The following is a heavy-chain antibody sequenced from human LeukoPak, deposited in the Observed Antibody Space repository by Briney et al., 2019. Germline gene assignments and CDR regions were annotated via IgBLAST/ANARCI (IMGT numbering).Heavy chain of an antibody. CDR3: RLIVGATNDAFDI. D-gene: IGHD1-26*01. V-gene: IGHV4-39*07. CDR1: GGSISSSSYY. J-gene: IGHJ3*02. CDR2: IYYSGST. Sequence: MTSETLSLTCTVSGGSISSSSYYWGWIRQPPGEGLEWIGSIYYSGSTYYNPSLKSRVTISVDTSKNQFSLKLSSVTAADTAVYYCRLIVGATNDAFDIWGQGTMVTVSS.